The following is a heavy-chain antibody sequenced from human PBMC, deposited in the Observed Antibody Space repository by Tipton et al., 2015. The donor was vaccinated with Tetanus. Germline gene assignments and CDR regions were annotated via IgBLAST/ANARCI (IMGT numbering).Heavy chain of an antibody. CDR1: GGSISNENYY. CDR3: ARIYDFWSGYYSDH. V-gene: IGHV4-31*03. CDR2: IYYTGST. D-gene: IGHD3-3*01. J-gene: IGHJ4*02. Sequence: TLSLTCNVSGGSISNENYYWTWIRQHPAKGLEWIAYIYYTGSTHYNPSLRSRVSISVDTSKNQFSLRLKSVTAADTAVYYCARIYDFWSGYYSDHWGQGTLVTVSP.